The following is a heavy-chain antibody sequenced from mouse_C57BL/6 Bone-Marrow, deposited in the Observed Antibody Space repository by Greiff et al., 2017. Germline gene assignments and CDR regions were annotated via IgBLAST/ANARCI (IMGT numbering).Heavy chain of an antibody. D-gene: IGHD2-4*01. J-gene: IGHJ3*01. V-gene: IGHV1-22*01. CDR1: GYTFTDYN. CDR3: ARALYYDYDGWFAY. CDR2: INPNNGGT. Sequence: EVQLQESGPELVKPGASVKMSCKASGYTFTDYNMHWVKQSHGKSLEWIGYINPNNGGTSYNQKFKGKATLTVNKSSSTAYMELRSLTSEDSAVYYCARALYYDYDGWFAYWGQGTLVTVSA.